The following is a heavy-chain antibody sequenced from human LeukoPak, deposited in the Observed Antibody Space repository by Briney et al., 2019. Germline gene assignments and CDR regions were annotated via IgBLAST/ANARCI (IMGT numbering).Heavy chain of an antibody. CDR1: GFTFSDYA. J-gene: IGHJ6*04. CDR3: AKGGHCSSTDCHDGRMDV. D-gene: IGHD2-2*01. V-gene: IGHV3-23*01. Sequence: GGSLRLSCAASGFTFSDYAMSWVRQAPGKGLEWVSVISGSASHTYYADSVEGRFTISRDNSKNTLYLQMSSLRAEDTAVYSCAKGGHCSSTDCHDGRMDVWGKGTTVTVSS. CDR2: ISGSASHT.